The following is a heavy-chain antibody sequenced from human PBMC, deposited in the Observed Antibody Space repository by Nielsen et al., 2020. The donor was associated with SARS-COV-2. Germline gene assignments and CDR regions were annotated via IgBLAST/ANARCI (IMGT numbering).Heavy chain of an antibody. Sequence: GESLKISCAASGFTFSSYAMSWVRQAPGKGLEWVSAISGSGGSTYYADSVKGRFTISRDNGGNTLYLQVNSLRAEDTAVYYCVREGDGYHSYYYGLDVWGRGTTVTVSS. J-gene: IGHJ6*02. CDR1: GFTFSSYA. CDR3: VREGDGYHSYYYGLDV. V-gene: IGHV3-23*01. CDR2: ISGSGGST. D-gene: IGHD5-24*01.